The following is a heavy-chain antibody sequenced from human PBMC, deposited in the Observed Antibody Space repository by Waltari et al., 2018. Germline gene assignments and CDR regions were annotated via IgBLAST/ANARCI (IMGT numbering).Heavy chain of an antibody. CDR2: IIPIFGTA. Sequence: QVQLVQSGAEVKKPGSSVKVSCKASGGTFSSYAISWVRQAPGQGLEWMGGIIPIFGTANYEQKFQGRVTITTEESTSTAYMELSSLRSEDTAVYYCARSVEYDSSGYYSSYNYWGQGTLVTVSS. CDR1: GGTFSSYA. J-gene: IGHJ4*02. D-gene: IGHD3-22*01. V-gene: IGHV1-69*05. CDR3: ARSVEYDSSGYYSSYNY.